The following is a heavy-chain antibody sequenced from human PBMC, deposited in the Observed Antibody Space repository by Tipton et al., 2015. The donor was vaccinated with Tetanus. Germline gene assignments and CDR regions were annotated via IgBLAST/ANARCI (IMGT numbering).Heavy chain of an antibody. CDR1: GFTFSTNA. J-gene: IGHJ6*02. D-gene: IGHD5-18*01. CDR3: ARVGISQNAYSYVYHGLDV. Sequence: RSLRLSCAASGFTFSTNAMHWVRQAPGKELEWVAAIWNDGSYKYYADSVKGRFTVSRDNSKNTLYLEMNSLRAEDTAVYYCARVGISQNAYSYVYHGLDVWGQGTTVTVSS. CDR2: IWNDGSYK. V-gene: IGHV3-33*01.